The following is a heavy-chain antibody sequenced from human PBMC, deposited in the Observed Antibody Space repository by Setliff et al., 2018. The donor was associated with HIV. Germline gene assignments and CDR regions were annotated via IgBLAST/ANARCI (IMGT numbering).Heavy chain of an antibody. J-gene: IGHJ6*03. CDR1: GDTFTSHA. Sequence: ASVKVSCKASGDTFTSHAISWVRQAPGQGLEWMGRIIPIFGTANYAQNFQGRVTITADESTSTVYMELSSLRSEDTAVYYCARDPGEGGGGFLEWTIGYYYYMDVWGKGTTVTVSS. CDR3: ARDPGEGGGGFLEWTIGYYYYMDV. D-gene: IGHD3-3*01. CDR2: IIPIFGTA. V-gene: IGHV1-69*13.